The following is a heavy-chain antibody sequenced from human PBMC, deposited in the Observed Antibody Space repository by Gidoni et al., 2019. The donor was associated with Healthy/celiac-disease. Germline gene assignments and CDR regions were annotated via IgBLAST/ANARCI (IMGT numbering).Heavy chain of an antibody. Sequence: QVQLVLSGAEAQKPGASVTVSCKAPGYTFTSYDINWVRQATGQGLEWMGWMNPNSGNTGYAQKFQGRVTMTRNTSISTAYMELSSLRAEDTAVYYCARRDSSGYYKWFDPWGQGTLVTVSS. V-gene: IGHV1-8*01. CDR1: GYTFTSYD. J-gene: IGHJ5*02. CDR2: MNPNSGNT. D-gene: IGHD3-22*01. CDR3: ARRDSSGYYKWFDP.